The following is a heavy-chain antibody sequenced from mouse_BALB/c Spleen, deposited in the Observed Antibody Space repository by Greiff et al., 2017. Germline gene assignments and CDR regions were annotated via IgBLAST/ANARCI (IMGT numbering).Heavy chain of an antibody. Sequence: EVKLMESGGGLVKPGGSLKLSCAASGFTFSSYTMSWVRQTPEKRLEWVATISSGGSYTYYPDSVKGRFTISRDNAKNTLYLQMSSLKSEDTAMYYCTRDDRMDYWGQGTSVTVSS. D-gene: IGHD3-2*01. CDR3: TRDDRMDY. CDR2: ISSGGSYT. CDR1: GFTFSSYT. J-gene: IGHJ4*01. V-gene: IGHV5-6-4*01.